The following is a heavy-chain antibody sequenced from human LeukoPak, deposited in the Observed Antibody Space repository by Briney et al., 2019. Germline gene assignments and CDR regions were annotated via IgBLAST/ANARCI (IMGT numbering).Heavy chain of an antibody. J-gene: IGHJ4*02. CDR2: ISAYNGNT. V-gene: IGHV1-18*01. CDR1: GYTFTSYG. CDR3: TRDVSSGWLDY. D-gene: IGHD6-19*01. Sequence: ASVKVSCKASGYTFTSYGISWLRQAPGQGLEWMGWISAYNGNTNYAQKLQGRVTMTTDTSTSTAYMELRSLRSDDTAAYYCTRDVSSGWLDYWGQGTLVTVSS.